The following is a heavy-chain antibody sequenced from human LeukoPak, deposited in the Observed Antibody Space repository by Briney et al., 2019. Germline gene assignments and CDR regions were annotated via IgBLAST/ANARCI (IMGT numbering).Heavy chain of an antibody. CDR1: GFTFSSYW. Sequence: GGSLRLSCAASGFTFSSYWMSWVRQAPGKGLEWVANIKQDGSEKYYVDSVKGRFTISRDNAKNSLYLQMNSLRVEDTALYHCARKGLGGELGGFDSWGQGTLVTVSS. CDR2: IKQDGSEK. CDR3: ARKGLGGELGGFDS. J-gene: IGHJ4*02. D-gene: IGHD1-7*01. V-gene: IGHV3-7*03.